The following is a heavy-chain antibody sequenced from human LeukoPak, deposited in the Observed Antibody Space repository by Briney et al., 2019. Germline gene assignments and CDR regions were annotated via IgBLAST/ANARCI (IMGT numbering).Heavy chain of an antibody. CDR1: GFTVSSNY. D-gene: IGHD2-15*01. CDR3: VTCSGGSSDDAFHI. CDR2: IYSGGST. Sequence: GGSLRLSCAASGFTVSSNYMSWVRQAPGKGLEWVSVIYSGGSTYYADPVKGRFTISRDNSKNTLYLQMNSLRAEDTAVYYCVTCSGGSSDDAFHIWGQGTMVTVSS. J-gene: IGHJ3*02. V-gene: IGHV3-66*02.